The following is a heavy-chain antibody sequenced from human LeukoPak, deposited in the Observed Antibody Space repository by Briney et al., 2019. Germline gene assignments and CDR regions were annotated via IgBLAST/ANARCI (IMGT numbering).Heavy chain of an antibody. CDR2: INHSGST. Sequence: PSETLSLTCAVYGGSFSGYYWSWIRQPPGKGLEWIGEINHSGSTSYNPSLKSRVTISVDTSKNQFSLKLSSVTAADTAAYYCAKGYYYGSGSYYTPYNWFDPWGQGTLVTVSS. CDR1: GGSFSGYY. D-gene: IGHD3-10*01. V-gene: IGHV4-34*01. CDR3: AKGYYYGSGSYYTPYNWFDP. J-gene: IGHJ5*02.